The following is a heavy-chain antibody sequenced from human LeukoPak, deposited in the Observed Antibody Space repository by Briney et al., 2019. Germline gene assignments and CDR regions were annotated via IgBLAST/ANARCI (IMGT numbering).Heavy chain of an antibody. Sequence: PSETLSLTCTVSGGSIGTSTYYGGWVRQPPGKGLEWIGSMYYGGTTYYNPSLRSRVTLSVDTSKNQFSVRLSSVTAADSAVYFCATGKYSGYYDYWGQGTLVTVSS. CDR2: MYYGGTT. V-gene: IGHV4-39*01. D-gene: IGHD5-12*01. CDR1: GGSIGTSTYY. CDR3: ATGKYSGYYDY. J-gene: IGHJ4*02.